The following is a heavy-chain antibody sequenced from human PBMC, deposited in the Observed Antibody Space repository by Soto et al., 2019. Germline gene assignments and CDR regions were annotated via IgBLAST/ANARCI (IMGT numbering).Heavy chain of an antibody. CDR2: ISAYNGNT. J-gene: IGHJ4*02. CDR3: ARAPYCGGDCYSYYFDY. V-gene: IGHV1-18*01. Sequence: QVQLVQSGAEVKKPGASVKVSCKASGYTFTSYGISWVRQAPGQGLEWMGWISAYNGNTNYAQKLQGRVTMTTDTATSTAYMELRSLRSDDTAVYYCARAPYCGGDCYSYYFDYWGQGTLVTVSS. CDR1: GYTFTSYG. D-gene: IGHD2-21*02.